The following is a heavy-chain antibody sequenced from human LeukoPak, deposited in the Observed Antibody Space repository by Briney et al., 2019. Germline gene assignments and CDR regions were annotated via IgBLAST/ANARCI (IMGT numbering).Heavy chain of an antibody. CDR2: INHSGST. J-gene: IGHJ4*02. Sequence: SETLSLTCAVYGGSFSGYYWSWIRQPPGKGLEWIGEINHSGSTNYNPSLKSRVTISVDTSKNQFSLKLSSVTAADTGIYYCARAPEFSSGWLLDCWGQGSLVTVSS. CDR1: GGSFSGYY. V-gene: IGHV4-34*01. D-gene: IGHD6-19*01. CDR3: ARAPEFSSGWLLDC.